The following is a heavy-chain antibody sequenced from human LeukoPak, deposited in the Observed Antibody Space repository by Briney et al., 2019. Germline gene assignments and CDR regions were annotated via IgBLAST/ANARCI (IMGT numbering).Heavy chain of an antibody. Sequence: SETLSLTCTVSGGSISSGSYYWSWIRQPAGKGLEWIGRIYTSGSTNYNPSLKSRVTISVDTSKNQFSLKLSSVTAADTAVYYCARHPDPYYFDYWGQGTLVTVSS. J-gene: IGHJ4*02. CDR1: GGSISSGSYY. CDR2: IYTSGST. CDR3: ARHPDPYYFDY. V-gene: IGHV4-61*02. D-gene: IGHD1-14*01.